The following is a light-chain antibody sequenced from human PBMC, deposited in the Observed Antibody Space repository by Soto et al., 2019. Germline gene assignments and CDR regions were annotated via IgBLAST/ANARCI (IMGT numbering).Light chain of an antibody. Sequence: QSALTQPASVSGSPGQSITISCTGISSDVGVYDYVSWYQQHPGKAPRLMIYEVTNRPSGVSDRFSGSRSDNTASLTISGLQAEDEADYYCNSYTSSSTLYVFGTGTKVTVL. J-gene: IGLJ1*01. CDR1: SSDVGVYDY. CDR3: NSYTSSSTLYV. V-gene: IGLV2-14*01. CDR2: EVT.